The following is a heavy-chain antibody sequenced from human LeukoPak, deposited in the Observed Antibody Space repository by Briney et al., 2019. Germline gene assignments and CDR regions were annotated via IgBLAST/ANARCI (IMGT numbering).Heavy chain of an antibody. CDR3: AKDSGYSFQYWYFDL. CDR1: GFTFDDYA. J-gene: IGHJ2*01. Sequence: GGSLRLSCAVSGFTFDDYAMHWVRQAPGKGLEWVSGISWNSGNIGYAESVKGRFTISRDNAKNSLYLQTNSLRAEDTALYYCAKDSGYSFQYWYFDLWGRGTQVTVSS. D-gene: IGHD5-12*01. V-gene: IGHV3-9*01. CDR2: ISWNSGNI.